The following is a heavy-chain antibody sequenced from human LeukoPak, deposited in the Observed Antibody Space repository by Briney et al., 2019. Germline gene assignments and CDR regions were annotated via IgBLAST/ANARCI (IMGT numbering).Heavy chain of an antibody. CDR2: MNPNSGNT. CDR3: ARGGSYYYGSGSYSVDY. V-gene: IGHV1-8*02. CDR1: GYTFTGYY. J-gene: IGHJ4*02. D-gene: IGHD3-10*01. Sequence: ASVKVSCKASGYTFTGYYMHWVRQAPGQGLEWMGWMNPNSGNTGYAQKFQGRVTMTRNTSISTAYMELSSLRSEDTAVYYCARGGSYYYGSGSYSVDYWGQGTLVTVSS.